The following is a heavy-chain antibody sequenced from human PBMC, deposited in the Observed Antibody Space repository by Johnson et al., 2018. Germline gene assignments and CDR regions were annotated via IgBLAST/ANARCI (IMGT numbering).Heavy chain of an antibody. CDR2: IQQDGSQI. CDR1: GFTFSTYW. Sequence: VQLVESGGGLVQXGGSLRLSCVASGFTFSTYWMTWVRQAPGKGLAWVANIQQDGSQINYMDLVKGRFTISRDNAKNSVYLQMNSLRDEDTAMYYRANKGDNDAQPHWGQGTLVTVSS. J-gene: IGHJ4*02. CDR3: ANKGDNDAQPH. D-gene: IGHD2-2*01. V-gene: IGHV3-7*01.